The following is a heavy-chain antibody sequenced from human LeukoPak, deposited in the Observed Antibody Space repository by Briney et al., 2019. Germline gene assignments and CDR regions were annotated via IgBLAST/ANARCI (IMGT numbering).Heavy chain of an antibody. J-gene: IGHJ4*02. CDR3: ARTSARGAQFDY. CDR1: GGSISNYY. D-gene: IGHD3-10*01. CDR2: IYASGST. V-gene: IGHV4-4*07. Sequence: PSETLSLTCTVSGGSISNYYWSWIRQPARMALEWIGRIYASGSTNYNPSLKSRVTMSVDTSNNQFSLNLSSVTAADTAVYYCARTSARGAQFDYWGQGTLVTVSS.